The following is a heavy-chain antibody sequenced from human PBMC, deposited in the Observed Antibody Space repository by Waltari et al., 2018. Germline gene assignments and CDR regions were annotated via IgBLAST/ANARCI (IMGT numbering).Heavy chain of an antibody. CDR1: GFTCTPRR. V-gene: IGHV3-21*01. CDR3: VRGGTGMQRVESLDY. J-gene: IGHJ4*02. Sequence: EVQLVESGGGLVKPGGPLRLSCAASGFTCTPRRMNWVLQAPGKGLALVYSISDTSTYIYYAVSLRGRFTTSRDNAKNSLYLQLNSLRAEDTAVYYCVRGGTGMQRVESLDYWGQGILVTVSS. CDR2: ISDTSTYI. D-gene: IGHD3-9*01.